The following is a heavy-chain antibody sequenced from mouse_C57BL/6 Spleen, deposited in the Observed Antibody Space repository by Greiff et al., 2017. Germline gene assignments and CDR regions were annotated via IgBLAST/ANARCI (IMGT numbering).Heavy chain of an antibody. Sequence: VQLKESGAELVRPGASVKLSCTASGFNIKDDYMHWVKQRPEQGLEWIGWIDPENGDTEYASKFQGKATITADTSSNTAYLQLSSLTSEDTAVYYCTTVTLLRTFDYWGQGTTLTVSS. CDR2: IDPENGDT. CDR3: TTVTLLRTFDY. V-gene: IGHV14-4*01. CDR1: GFNIKDDY. D-gene: IGHD1-2*01. J-gene: IGHJ2*01.